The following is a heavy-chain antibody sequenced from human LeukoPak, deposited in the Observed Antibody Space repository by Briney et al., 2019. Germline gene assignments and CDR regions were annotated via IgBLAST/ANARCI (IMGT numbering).Heavy chain of an antibody. Sequence: GESVKISCKGSGYTFATRWLAGVRQMPGRGLEWMGLIYPDDSDAIYSPSFQGQVTISADKSISTAYLQWSSLKASDSAMYYCARGAYGSGSYYNYYGMDVWGQGTTVTVSS. CDR1: GYTFATRW. V-gene: IGHV5-51*01. CDR2: IYPDDSDA. D-gene: IGHD3-10*01. J-gene: IGHJ6*02. CDR3: ARGAYGSGSYYNYYGMDV.